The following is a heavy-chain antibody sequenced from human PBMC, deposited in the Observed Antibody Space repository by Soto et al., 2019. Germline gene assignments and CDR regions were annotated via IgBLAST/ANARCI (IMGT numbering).Heavy chain of an antibody. V-gene: IGHV4-4*02. J-gene: IGHJ6*02. D-gene: IGHD6-19*01. CDR2: IYHSGST. Sequence: PSETLSLTCAVSAGSISSSNWWSWVRQPPGKGLEWSGEIYHSGSTNYNPSLKSRVTISVDTSKNQSSLKLSSVTAADTAVYYCARWAPHLSRGGLEGSYYYYGMDVWGQGTTVTVSS. CDR3: ARWAPHLSRGGLEGSYYYYGMDV. CDR1: AGSISSSNW.